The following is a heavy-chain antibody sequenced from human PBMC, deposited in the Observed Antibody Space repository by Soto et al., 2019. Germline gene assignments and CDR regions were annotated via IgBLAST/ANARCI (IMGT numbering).Heavy chain of an antibody. Sequence: ASVKVSCKASGYTFTSYGISWVRQAPGQGLEWMGWISAYNGNTNYAQKLQGRVTMTTDPSTSTAYMELRSLRSDDTAVYYCARGLVVVPAAIEYYYYYMDVWGKGTTVTVSS. D-gene: IGHD2-2*01. V-gene: IGHV1-18*01. J-gene: IGHJ6*03. CDR3: ARGLVVVPAAIEYYYYYMDV. CDR1: GYTFTSYG. CDR2: ISAYNGNT.